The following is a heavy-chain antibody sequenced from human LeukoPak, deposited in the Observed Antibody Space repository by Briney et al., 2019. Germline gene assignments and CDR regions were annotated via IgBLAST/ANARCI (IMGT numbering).Heavy chain of an antibody. CDR3: ASGSPQADYDAFDI. CDR1: GYTFTGYF. D-gene: IGHD3-10*01. CDR2: INPNNGGT. J-gene: IGHJ3*02. V-gene: IGHV1-2*02. Sequence: ASVKVFCKASGYTFTGYFMHWVRQAPGQGLEWMGWINPNNGGTKYAQNFQGRVTMTRDTSISTAYMELSRLRSDDTAVYYCASGSPQADYDAFDIWGQGTMVTVSS.